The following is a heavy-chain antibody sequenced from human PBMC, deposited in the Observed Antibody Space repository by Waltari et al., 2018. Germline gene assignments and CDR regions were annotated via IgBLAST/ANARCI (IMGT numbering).Heavy chain of an antibody. D-gene: IGHD5-12*01. J-gene: IGHJ4*02. Sequence: EVQLVESGGGLVQPGGSLRLSCAASGFTFSSYSMNWVRRAPRKGVEWGAYISSSSSTIYYADSVKGRFTISRDNAKNSLYLQMNSLRAEDTAVYYCAREMATNDVNFDYWGQGTLVTVSS. CDR1: GFTFSSYS. CDR2: ISSSSSTI. V-gene: IGHV3-48*01. CDR3: AREMATNDVNFDY.